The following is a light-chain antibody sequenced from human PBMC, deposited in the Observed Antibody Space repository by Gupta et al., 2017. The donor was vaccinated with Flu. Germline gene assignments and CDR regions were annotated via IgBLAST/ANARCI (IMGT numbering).Light chain of an antibody. V-gene: IGLV1-44*01. Sequence: QSVLTQPPSASGTPGQGLVISCSGGRSNIGRTRVNWYRQIPGAAPKLLIQADTQRPSGVPDRFSGSKSGTSASLAISGLQAEDEADYYCATGDDSLNGWVFGGGTKLTVL. CDR2: ADT. CDR1: RSNIGRTR. CDR3: ATGDDSLNGWV. J-gene: IGLJ3*02.